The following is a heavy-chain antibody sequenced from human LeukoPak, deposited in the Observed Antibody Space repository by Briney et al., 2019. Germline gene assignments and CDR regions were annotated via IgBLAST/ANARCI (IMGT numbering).Heavy chain of an antibody. Sequence: PGGSLRLSCAASGFTFSSYWMTWVRQAPGKGLEWVANIRQDGSEQYYVDSVKGRFTISRDNSKNSLYLQMSSLRAEDTAVYYCARGGSASDYWGQGTLVTVSS. CDR2: IRQDGSEQ. CDR1: GFTFSSYW. D-gene: IGHD2-15*01. J-gene: IGHJ4*02. V-gene: IGHV3-7*01. CDR3: ARGGSASDY.